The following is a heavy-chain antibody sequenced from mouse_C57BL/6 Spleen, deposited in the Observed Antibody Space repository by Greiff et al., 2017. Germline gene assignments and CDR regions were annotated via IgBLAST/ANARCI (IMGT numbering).Heavy chain of an antibody. CDR1: GFTFSDYG. CDR2: ISSGSSTI. Sequence: EVQLVESGGGLVKPGGSLKLSCAASGFTFSDYGMHWVRQAPEKGLEWVAYISSGSSTIYYADTVKGRFTISRDNAKTTLFLQMTSLRSEDTAMYYCARGRLDYWGQGTTLTVSS. V-gene: IGHV5-17*01. CDR3: ARGRLDY. J-gene: IGHJ2*01. D-gene: IGHD2-4*01.